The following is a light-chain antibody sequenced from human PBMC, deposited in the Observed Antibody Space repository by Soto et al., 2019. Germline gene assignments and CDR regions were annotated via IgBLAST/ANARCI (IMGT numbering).Light chain of an antibody. CDR3: QQLNTLPFT. V-gene: IGKV1-8*01. J-gene: IGKJ5*01. Sequence: AIRMTQSPSSFSASTGDRVTITCRASQGISSYLSWYQQKPGKAPKLMIYEASTLQSGVPSRFSGSGSGTEFTLTISGLLPEDFATYHCQQLNTLPFTFGQGTRLEI. CDR2: EAS. CDR1: QGISSY.